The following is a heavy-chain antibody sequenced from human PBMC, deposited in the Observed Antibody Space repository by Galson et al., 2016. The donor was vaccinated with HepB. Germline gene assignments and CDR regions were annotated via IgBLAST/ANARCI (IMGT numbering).Heavy chain of an antibody. CDR1: GDSVSSNSAS. CDR3: ARTNSETYGGGNFDY. D-gene: IGHD1-26*01. V-gene: IGHV6-1*01. Sequence: CAISGDSVSSNSASWNFIRQSPSRGLEWLGRTYYRSKWYNDYAVSVRSRITINPDTSKNQFSLQLNSVTPEDTAVYYCARTNSETYGGGNFDYWGQGTLVTVSS. CDR2: TYYRSKWYN. J-gene: IGHJ4*01.